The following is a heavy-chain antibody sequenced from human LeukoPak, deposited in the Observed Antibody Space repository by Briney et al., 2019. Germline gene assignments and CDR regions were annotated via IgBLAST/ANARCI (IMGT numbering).Heavy chain of an antibody. V-gene: IGHV1-2*02. J-gene: IGHJ5*02. CDR1: GYTFTNYY. CDR2: INPNSGGT. CDR3: TKASLAFGTKYFDP. Sequence: ASVKVSCKASGYTFTNYYIHWVRQAPGQGLEWMGWINPNSGGTNYAQKFQGRVTMTRVTSITTAYMELRSLRSDDTAVYYCTKASLAFGTKYFDPWGQGTLVTVSS. D-gene: IGHD3-10*01.